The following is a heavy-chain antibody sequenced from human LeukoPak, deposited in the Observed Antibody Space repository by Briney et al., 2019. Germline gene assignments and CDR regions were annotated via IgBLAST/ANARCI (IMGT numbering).Heavy chain of an antibody. CDR3: ARDPNYYGSGSYYNVGFFVL. Sequence: WASVRLSCKASGYTFSSYGMSWVRQAPGQGLEWMGWISAYNGNTNYAQKLQGRVTMTTDTSTSTAYMELRRLRSDDTAVYYCARDPNYYGSGSYYNVGFFVLWGQGTLVTVSS. J-gene: IGHJ4*02. D-gene: IGHD3-10*01. CDR1: GYTFSSYG. V-gene: IGHV1-18*01. CDR2: ISAYNGNT.